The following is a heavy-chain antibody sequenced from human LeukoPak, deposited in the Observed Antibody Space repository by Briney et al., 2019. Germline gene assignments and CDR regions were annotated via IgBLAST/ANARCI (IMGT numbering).Heavy chain of an antibody. Sequence: SQTLSLTCAISGDSVSSNSAAWNWLRQSPSRGLEWLGSTYFRSKWYNGYAISVKSRLTINPDTSKNQFSLQLNSVTPEDTAVYWCARTADKVAAGTNAFDIWGQGTMVTVSS. CDR3: ARTADKVAAGTNAFDI. V-gene: IGHV6-1*01. D-gene: IGHD6-13*01. J-gene: IGHJ3*02. CDR2: TYFRSKWYN. CDR1: GDSVSSNSAA.